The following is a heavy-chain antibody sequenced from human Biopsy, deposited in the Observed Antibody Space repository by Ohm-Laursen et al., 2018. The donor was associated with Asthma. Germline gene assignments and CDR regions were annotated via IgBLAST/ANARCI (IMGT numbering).Heavy chain of an antibody. CDR1: GFTFHNYV. D-gene: IGHD1-26*01. Sequence: SLRLSCAATGFTFHNYVMHWVRQAPGKGLDWVAVISFDGTNRNYTDSVKGRFTISRDNSRNTLHLEMNSLRAEDTAVYFCAKEVFPGWELRRGPDSWGQGTLVTVSS. V-gene: IGHV3-30*18. CDR2: ISFDGTNR. J-gene: IGHJ4*02. CDR3: AKEVFPGWELRRGPDS.